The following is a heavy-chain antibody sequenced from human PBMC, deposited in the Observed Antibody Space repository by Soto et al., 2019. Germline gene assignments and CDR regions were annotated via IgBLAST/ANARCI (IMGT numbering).Heavy chain of an antibody. CDR3: ARDYLRDGYKATVGIWGGVAYYYYGMDV. CDR2: ISYDGSNK. D-gene: IGHD5-12*01. J-gene: IGHJ6*02. Sequence: GGSLRLSCVASGFNFRSYGMHWVRQAPGKGLEWVAVISYDGSNKYYADPVKGRFTISRDDSKNTLYLQMNSLRAEDTAVYYCARDYLRDGYKATVGIWGGVAYYYYGMDVWGQGTTVTVSS. CDR1: GFNFRSYG. V-gene: IGHV3-33*01.